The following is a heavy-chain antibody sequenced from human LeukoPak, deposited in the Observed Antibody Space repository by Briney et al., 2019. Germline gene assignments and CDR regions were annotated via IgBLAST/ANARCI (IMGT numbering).Heavy chain of an antibody. Sequence: SETLSLTCTVSGGSIRSYYCSWIRQPPGKGLEWIGSVYYSGSTSYSPSLKSRVTISVDTSKNQFSLKLNSVTAADTAVYYCARESANWRAFDIWGQGTMVSVSS. J-gene: IGHJ3*02. CDR2: VYYSGST. CDR1: GGSIRSYY. CDR3: ARESANWRAFDI. V-gene: IGHV4-59*01. D-gene: IGHD7-27*01.